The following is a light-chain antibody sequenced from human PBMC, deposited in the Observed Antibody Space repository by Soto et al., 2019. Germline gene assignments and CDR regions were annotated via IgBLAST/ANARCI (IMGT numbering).Light chain of an antibody. CDR1: SSDVGGYDY. V-gene: IGLV2-14*01. CDR2: EVT. CDR3: TSYTNSFTYV. J-gene: IGLJ1*01. Sequence: QSVLTQPASVSGSPGQSITIFCTGTSSDVGGYDYVSWYQQHPDKAPKLMIYEVTNRPSGVSNRFSGSKSGNTASLTISGLLAEDEADYYCTSYTNSFTYVFGTGTKVTVL.